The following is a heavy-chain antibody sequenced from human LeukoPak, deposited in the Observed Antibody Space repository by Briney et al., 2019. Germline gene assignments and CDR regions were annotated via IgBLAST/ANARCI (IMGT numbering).Heavy chain of an antibody. CDR1: GFSFSTYE. V-gene: IGHV3-48*01. D-gene: IGHD5-24*01. J-gene: IGHJ6*03. CDR2: ITLSSSSI. CDR3: ARDPNFYYYYYYMDV. Sequence: PGGSLRLSCTASGFSFSTYEMNWVRQAPGKGLEWVSYITLSSSSIYYADSVKGRFTISRDNAKNSLYLQMNSLRAEDTAVYYCARDPNFYYYYYYMDVWGKGTTVTVSS.